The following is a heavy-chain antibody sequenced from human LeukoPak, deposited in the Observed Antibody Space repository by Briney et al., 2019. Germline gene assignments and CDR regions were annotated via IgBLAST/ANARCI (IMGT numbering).Heavy chain of an antibody. Sequence: PGGSLRLSCAASGFTFSNYDMTWVRQAPGKGLEWVSSISATTIYRFSAGSVRGRFTISRDNVENSLYLQMNDLRREDTAVYYCARIGLGRDAYNSFDYWGQGTLVIVPS. CDR2: ISATTIYR. V-gene: IGHV3-21*01. J-gene: IGHJ4*02. D-gene: IGHD5-24*01. CDR1: GFTFSNYD. CDR3: ARIGLGRDAYNSFDY.